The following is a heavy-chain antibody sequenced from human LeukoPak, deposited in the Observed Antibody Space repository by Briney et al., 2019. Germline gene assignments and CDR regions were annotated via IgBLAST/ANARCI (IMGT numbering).Heavy chain of an antibody. D-gene: IGHD2-21*02. Sequence: GGSLRLSCAASGFTFSSYAMTWVRQAPGKGLEWVSAIRGSGGSTYHADSVKGRFTIFRDTPKNTLYLQMNSLRAEDTAVYYCPKDGRGYWGGDCWFFDYGGKETLVPVSS. CDR2: IRGSGGST. CDR1: GFTFSSYA. J-gene: IGHJ4*02. V-gene: IGHV3-23*01. CDR3: PKDGRGYWGGDCWFFDY.